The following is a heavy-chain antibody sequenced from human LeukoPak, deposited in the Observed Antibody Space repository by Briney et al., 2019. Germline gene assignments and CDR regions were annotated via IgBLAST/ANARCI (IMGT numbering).Heavy chain of an antibody. V-gene: IGHV4-39*07. Sequence: SETLSLTCTVSGGSISSSSYYWGWIRQPPGKGLEWIGSIYYSGSTYYNPSLKSRVTISVDTSKNQFSLKLSSVTAADTAMYYCARLDAFDFTYWGQGTLVTVSS. CDR1: GGSISSSSYY. D-gene: IGHD3/OR15-3a*01. CDR2: IYYSGST. J-gene: IGHJ4*02. CDR3: ARLDAFDFTY.